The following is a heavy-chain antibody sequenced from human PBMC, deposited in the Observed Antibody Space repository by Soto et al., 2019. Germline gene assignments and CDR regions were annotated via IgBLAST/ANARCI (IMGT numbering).Heavy chain of an antibody. CDR3: ARRVTIFGVVIYMDV. V-gene: IGHV4-39*01. CDR1: GGSISSSSYY. J-gene: IGHJ6*03. Sequence: SETLSLTCTVSGGSISSSSYYWGWIRQPPGKGPEWIGRIYYSGSTYYNPSLKSRVTISVDTSKNQFSLKLSSVTAADTAVYYCARRVTIFGVVIYMDVWGKGTTVTVSS. CDR2: IYYSGST. D-gene: IGHD3-3*01.